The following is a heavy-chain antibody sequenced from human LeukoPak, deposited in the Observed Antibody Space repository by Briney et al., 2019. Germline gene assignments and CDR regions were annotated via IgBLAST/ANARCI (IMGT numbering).Heavy chain of an antibody. CDR3: ARGANWGITGTMNWFDP. CDR1: GGSFSGYY. J-gene: IGHJ5*02. CDR2: INHSGST. Sequence: SETLSLTCAVYGGSFSGYYWSWIRQPPGKGLEWIGEINHSGSTNYNPSLKSRVTISVDTSKNQFSLKLSSVTAADTAVYYCARGANWGITGTMNWFDPWGQGTLVTVSS. D-gene: IGHD1-7*01. V-gene: IGHV4-34*01.